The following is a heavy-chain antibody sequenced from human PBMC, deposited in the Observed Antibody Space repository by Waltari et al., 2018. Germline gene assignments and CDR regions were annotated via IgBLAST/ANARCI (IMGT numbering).Heavy chain of an antibody. D-gene: IGHD3-3*01. CDR3: ARGGPLRFLEWQATYFDY. J-gene: IGHJ4*02. Sequence: QVQLVQSGAEVKKPGASVKVSCKASGYTFTSYGISGVRQAPGQGLEWMGWISAYNGNTNYAQKLQGRVTMTTDTSTSTAYMELRSLRSDDTAVYYCARGGPLRFLEWQATYFDYWGQGTLVTVSS. CDR2: ISAYNGNT. V-gene: IGHV1-18*01. CDR1: GYTFTSYG.